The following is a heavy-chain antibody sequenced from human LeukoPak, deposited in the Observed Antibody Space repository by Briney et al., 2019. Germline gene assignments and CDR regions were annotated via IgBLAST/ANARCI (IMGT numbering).Heavy chain of an antibody. CDR2: IIPIFGTA. J-gene: IGHJ5*02. CDR1: GGTFSSYA. Sequence: SVKVSCKASGGTFSSYAISWVRQAPGQGLEWMGGIIPIFGTANYAQKFQGRVTITADESTSTAYMELSSLRSEDTAVYYCARVGGSGYYFDWFDPWGQGTLVTVSS. D-gene: IGHD3-3*01. CDR3: ARVGGSGYYFDWFDP. V-gene: IGHV1-69*13.